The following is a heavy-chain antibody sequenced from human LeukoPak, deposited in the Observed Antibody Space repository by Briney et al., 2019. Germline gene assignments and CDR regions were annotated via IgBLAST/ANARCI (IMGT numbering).Heavy chain of an antibody. CDR1: GGSFSGYY. D-gene: IGHD2-8*01. J-gene: IGHJ3*02. V-gene: IGHV4-34*01. CDR3: ARHRNAVTVPQRRGDFDI. CDR2: INHIEST. Sequence: SETLSLTCAVYGGSFSGYYWSWIRNPPPKGLDWMGKINHIESTNNNPSLKLQVTTPLDTPKNQSPLKLSPVTAPDTPMYYCARHRNAVTVPQRRGDFDIWGQGTMVTVSS.